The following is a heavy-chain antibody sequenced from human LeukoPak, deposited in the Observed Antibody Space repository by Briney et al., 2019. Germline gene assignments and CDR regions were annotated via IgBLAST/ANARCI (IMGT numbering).Heavy chain of an antibody. CDR1: GGSISSSSYF. Sequence: PPETLSLTCTVSGGSISSSSYFWGWIRQPPGKGLEWIGSIYYSGSTYYNPSLKSRVTISVDTSKNQFSLKLSSVTAADTAVYFCARRVLSGAPYSWFDPWGQGTLVTVSS. D-gene: IGHD3-10*01. CDR2: IYYSGST. J-gene: IGHJ5*02. V-gene: IGHV4-39*01. CDR3: ARRVLSGAPYSWFDP.